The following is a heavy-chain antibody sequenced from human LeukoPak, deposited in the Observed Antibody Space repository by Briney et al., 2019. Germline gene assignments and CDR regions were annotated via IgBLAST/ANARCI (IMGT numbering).Heavy chain of an antibody. CDR2: INGDGSTK. V-gene: IGHV3-7*01. CDR3: AGGSGWIHDY. J-gene: IGHJ4*02. CDR1: GFSLSRSW. D-gene: IGHD6-19*01. Sequence: GGSLRLSCVGSGFSLSRSWRSCVRRDPGGGLEWVVNINGDGSTKNYVDTGKGRVTIDRDNAKNSLLLQMNSLRVEDTSVYYCAGGSGWIHDYWGRGTLVTATS.